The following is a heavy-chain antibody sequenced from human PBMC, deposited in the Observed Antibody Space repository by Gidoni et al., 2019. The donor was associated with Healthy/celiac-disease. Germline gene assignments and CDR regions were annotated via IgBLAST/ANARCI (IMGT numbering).Heavy chain of an antibody. CDR1: GFTSRSSA. J-gene: IGHJ3*02. D-gene: IGHD2-8*01. CDR2: ISGSGGRT. CDR3: AKDSPREDIVLMVYAFDI. V-gene: IGHV3-23*01. Sequence: EVQLLEYGGGLVQPGGSLRLSCAASGFTSRSSAMSWVRQAPGKGLEWVSAISGSGGRTYYEDSVKGRFTISRDNSKNTLYLQMNSLRAEDTAVYYCAKDSPREDIVLMVYAFDIWGQGTMVTVSS.